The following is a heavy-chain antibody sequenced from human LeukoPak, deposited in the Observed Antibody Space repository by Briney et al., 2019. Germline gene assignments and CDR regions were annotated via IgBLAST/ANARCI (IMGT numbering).Heavy chain of an antibody. CDR3: ARDGDLYDFWSGYPSGGMDV. V-gene: IGHV1-2*02. Sequence: ASVKVSCKASGYTFTGYYIHWVRQAPGQGLEWMGWINPNSGGTNYAQKFQGRVTMTRDTSISTAYMDLSRLRSDDTAVYYCARDGDLYDFWSGYPSGGMDVWGKGTTVTVSS. CDR1: GYTFTGYY. J-gene: IGHJ6*03. CDR2: INPNSGGT. D-gene: IGHD3-3*01.